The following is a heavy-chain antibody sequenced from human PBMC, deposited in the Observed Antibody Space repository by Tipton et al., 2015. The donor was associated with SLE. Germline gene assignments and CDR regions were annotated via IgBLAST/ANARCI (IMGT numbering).Heavy chain of an antibody. D-gene: IGHD3-22*01. Sequence: SLRLSCAASGFTFSTYVMHWVRQTPGKGLEWVAFISYDGSNKYYADSVKGRFTTSRDNSKNTLYLQMNSLRAEDTALYYCAKDSAYSRASRLGYFYAMYVCGQGTTVTVSS. V-gene: IGHV3-30*04. CDR1: GFTFSTYV. J-gene: IGHJ6*02. CDR3: AKDSAYSRASRLGYFYAMYV. CDR2: ISYDGSNK.